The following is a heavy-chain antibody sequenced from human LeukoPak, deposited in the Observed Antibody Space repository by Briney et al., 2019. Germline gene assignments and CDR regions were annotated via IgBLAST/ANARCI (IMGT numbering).Heavy chain of an antibody. CDR3: ARQVVALGFDY. D-gene: IGHD2-15*01. Sequence: GGSLRLSCAASGFTFSSYSMTWVRQAPGKGLEWVSSISSSSSYISYADSVKGRFTISRDNAKNSLYLQMNSLRAEDTAVYYCARQVVALGFDYWGQGNLVTVSS. V-gene: IGHV3-21*01. CDR1: GFTFSSYS. J-gene: IGHJ4*02. CDR2: ISSSSSYI.